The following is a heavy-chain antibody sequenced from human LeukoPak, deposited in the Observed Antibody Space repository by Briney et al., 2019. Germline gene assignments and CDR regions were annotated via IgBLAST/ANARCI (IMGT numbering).Heavy chain of an antibody. V-gene: IGHV3-7*01. CDR1: GFTFSNYE. CDR3: ARDLKRYHPLLYGFDY. J-gene: IGHJ4*02. D-gene: IGHD3-9*01. CDR2: IKQDGSEK. Sequence: GGSLRLSCAASGFTFSNYEMNWVRQAPGKGLEWVANIKQDGSEKYYVDSVKGRFTISRDSSKNTLYLQMNSLRAEDTAVYYCARDLKRYHPLLYGFDYWGQGTLVTVSS.